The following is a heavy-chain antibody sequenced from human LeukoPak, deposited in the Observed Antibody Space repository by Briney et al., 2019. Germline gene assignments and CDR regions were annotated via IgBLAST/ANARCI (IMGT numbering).Heavy chain of an antibody. D-gene: IGHD2-15*01. CDR3: AREGGGYCSGINCWKWFDP. Sequence: GGSLRLSCAASGFTFGSHWMNWVRQAPGKGPVWVSRIYGDGSTTVYADSVQGRFSISRDNAKSTLYLHMNSLRAEDTAVYYCAREGGGYCSGINCWKWFDPWGQGTLVTVSS. V-gene: IGHV3-74*01. J-gene: IGHJ5*02. CDR1: GFTFGSHW. CDR2: IYGDGSTT.